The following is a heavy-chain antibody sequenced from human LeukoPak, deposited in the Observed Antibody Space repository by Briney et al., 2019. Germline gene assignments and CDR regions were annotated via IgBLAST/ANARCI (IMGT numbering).Heavy chain of an antibody. Sequence: ASVKVSCKASGYTFTSYYMHWVRQAPGQGLEWMGIINPSGGSTSYAQKFQGRVTMTRDTSISTAYMELSRLRSDDTAVYYCARDLSLWFGEFYYGMDVWGQGTTVTVSS. CDR1: GYTFTSYY. J-gene: IGHJ6*02. D-gene: IGHD3-10*01. V-gene: IGHV1-46*01. CDR3: ARDLSLWFGEFYYGMDV. CDR2: INPSGGST.